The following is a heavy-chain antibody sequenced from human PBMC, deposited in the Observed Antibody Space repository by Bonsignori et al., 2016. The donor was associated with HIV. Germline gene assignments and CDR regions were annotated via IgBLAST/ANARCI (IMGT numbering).Heavy chain of an antibody. CDR1: GFTFSTYW. V-gene: IGHV3-7*01. CDR3: ARDSTFKNDY. Sequence: EVQLVESGGDLVQPGGSLRLSCAASGFTFSTYWMTWVRQAPGKGLEWVANIKQDGSDRNHVDSVQGRFTISRDNAKNTLYLQMNSLRAEDTAVYYCARDSTFKNDYWGRGSPGHR. CDR2: IKQDGSDR. J-gene: IGHJ4*02.